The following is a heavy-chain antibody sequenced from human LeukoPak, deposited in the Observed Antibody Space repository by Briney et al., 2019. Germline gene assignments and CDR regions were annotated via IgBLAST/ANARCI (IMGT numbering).Heavy chain of an antibody. CDR1: GYTFTSYY. CDR3: AARAPGDAFDI. CDR2: INPSGGST. J-gene: IGHJ3*02. V-gene: IGHV1-46*01. Sequence: ASVKVSCKASGYTFTSYYMHWVRQAPGQGLEWMGIINPSGGSTSYAQKFQGRVTMTRDMSTSTVYMELSSLRSEDTAVYYCAARAPGDAFDIWGQGTMVTVSS.